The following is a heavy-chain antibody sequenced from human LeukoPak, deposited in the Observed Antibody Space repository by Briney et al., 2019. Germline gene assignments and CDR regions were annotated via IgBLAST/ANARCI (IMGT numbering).Heavy chain of an antibody. D-gene: IGHD1-14*01. CDR2: IGPTGFDI. CDR1: GLTFSTSG. CDR3: ATETNGRHYDY. V-gene: IGHV3-21*06. Sequence: GGSLRLSCTTSGLTFSTSGFNWVRQAPGKGLEWVASIGPTGFDIYHADSIKGRFTISRDNANNFLYLQMDSLRAEDTAVYYCATETNGRHYDYWGQGTLLTVSS. J-gene: IGHJ4*02.